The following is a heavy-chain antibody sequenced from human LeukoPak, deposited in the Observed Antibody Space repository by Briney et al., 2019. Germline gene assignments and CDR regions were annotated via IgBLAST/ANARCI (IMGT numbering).Heavy chain of an antibody. CDR2: ISAYNGNT. J-gene: IGHJ4*02. D-gene: IGHD6-19*01. CDR3: ARDRIIAVAGTGIDY. CDR1: GYTFTNYG. Sequence: ASVKVSCKASGYTFTNYGFSWVRQAPGQGLEWMGWISAYNGNTNYAQNLQGRVTMTTDTSASTAYMELRSLRSDDTAVYYCARDRIIAVAGTGIDYWGQGTLVTVSS. V-gene: IGHV1-18*01.